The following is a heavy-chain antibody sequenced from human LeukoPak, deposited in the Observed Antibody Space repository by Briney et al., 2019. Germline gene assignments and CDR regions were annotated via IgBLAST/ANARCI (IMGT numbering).Heavy chain of an antibody. V-gene: IGHV4-39*07. J-gene: IGHJ6*02. CDR3: ARAPRNYYYYYGMDV. D-gene: IGHD1-14*01. CDR1: GGSISSSSYY. CDR2: IYHSGST. Sequence: RTSETLSLTCTVSGGSISSSSYYWGWIRQPPGKGLEWIGEIYHSGSTNYNPSLKSRVTISVDKSKNQFSLKLSSVTAADTAVYYCARAPRNYYYYYGMDVWGQGTTVTVSS.